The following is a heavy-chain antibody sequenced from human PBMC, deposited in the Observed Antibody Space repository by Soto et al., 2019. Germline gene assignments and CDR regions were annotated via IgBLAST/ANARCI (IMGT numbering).Heavy chain of an antibody. V-gene: IGHV3-30*18. CDR1: GFSFSDYG. D-gene: IGHD2-21*02. Sequence: QVQLVESGGGVVQPGRSLRLSCAASGFSFSDYGMHWVRQAPGKGLEWVAVISSDESSKYYADSVKGRFTISRDNSKNTLYLQMNSLRPEDTAVYYCAKEGGNSCYYYGMDVWGQGTTATVSS. J-gene: IGHJ6*02. CDR2: ISSDESSK. CDR3: AKEGGNSCYYYGMDV.